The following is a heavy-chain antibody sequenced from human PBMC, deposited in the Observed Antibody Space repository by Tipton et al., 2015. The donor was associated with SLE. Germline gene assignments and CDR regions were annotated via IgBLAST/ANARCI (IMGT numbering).Heavy chain of an antibody. J-gene: IGHJ3*02. CDR1: GGSISSHY. CDR3: ARDLTYYYDSRGLGGAFDI. CDR2: FFNSGRT. D-gene: IGHD3-22*01. Sequence: TLSLTCTVSGGSISSHYWSWIRQPPGKGLEWIGDFFNSGRTDYNPSLKGRVTISADTSKNQISLNLSSVTAADTAVYYCARDLTYYYDSRGLGGAFDIWGQGTMVTVSS. V-gene: IGHV4-59*11.